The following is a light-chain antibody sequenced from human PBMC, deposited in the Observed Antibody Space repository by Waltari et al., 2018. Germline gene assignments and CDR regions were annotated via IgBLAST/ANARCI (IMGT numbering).Light chain of an antibody. Sequence: QSVLTQPPSASGTPGQRVTIPCSGSASNIGGNLVNWYQQLPGKAPKPLIYRSDQRPSGVPDRFSGSKTGTSASLAISGLQSDDEADYFCASWDDSLNGHWVFGGGTKVTVL. CDR3: ASWDDSLNGHWV. V-gene: IGLV1-44*01. CDR1: ASNIGGNL. CDR2: RSD. J-gene: IGLJ3*02.